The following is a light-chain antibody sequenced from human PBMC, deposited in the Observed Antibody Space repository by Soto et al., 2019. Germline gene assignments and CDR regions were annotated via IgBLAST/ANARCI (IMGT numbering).Light chain of an antibody. CDR1: QSISSW. CDR3: QQYNSWEYT. CDR2: DAS. J-gene: IGKJ2*01. V-gene: IGKV1-5*01. Sequence: DIQMTQSPSTLSASVGDRVTITCRASQSISSWLAWYQQKPGKAPKLLIYDASSLESGVPSRFSGSGSGTEFTLTINSLQPDDFATYYCQQYNSWEYTFGQGTKLEIK.